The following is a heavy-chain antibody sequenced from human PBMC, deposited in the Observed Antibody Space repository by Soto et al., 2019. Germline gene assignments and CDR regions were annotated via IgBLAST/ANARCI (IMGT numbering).Heavy chain of an antibody. J-gene: IGHJ4*02. V-gene: IGHV3-74*01. CDR3: VRDSHGDY. CDR1: GFTFNSYW. CDR2: IDGDAESTT. Sequence: EVQLVESGGGLVQPGGSLRLSCAASGFTFNSYWMQWVRHAPGKGLEWVSRIDGDAESTTNYADSVKGRFTTSRDNVKNTLYLQMNSLRAEDTAVYYCVRDSHGDYWGQGTLVTVSS.